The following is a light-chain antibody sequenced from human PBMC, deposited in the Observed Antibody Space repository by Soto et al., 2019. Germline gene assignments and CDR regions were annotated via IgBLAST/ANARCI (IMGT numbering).Light chain of an antibody. CDR2: DAS. J-gene: IGKJ5*01. Sequence: EIVLTQSPGTLSLSPGERATLSCRASQSVSSNYLAWYQQKPGQAPSLLIYDASSRATGIPDRFSGSGSGTDVTLTISRLEPEGLAMYYWRQYGSSAPITFGQGTRLEIE. CDR1: QSVSSNY. V-gene: IGKV3-20*01. CDR3: RQYGSSAPIT.